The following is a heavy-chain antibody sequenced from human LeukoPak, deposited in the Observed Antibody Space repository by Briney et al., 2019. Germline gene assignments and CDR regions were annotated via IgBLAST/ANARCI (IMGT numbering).Heavy chain of an antibody. J-gene: IGHJ6*02. CDR1: GFTFSSYE. V-gene: IGHV3-48*03. CDR2: ISSSGSTI. Sequence: QAGGSLRLSCAASGFTFSSYEMNWVRQAPGKALECVSYISSSGSTIYYADSVKGRFTISRDNAKNSLYLQMNSLRAEDTAVYYCARDRGSSWSDYYYYYGMDVWGQGTTVTVSS. CDR3: ARDRGSSWSDYYYYYGMDV. D-gene: IGHD6-13*01.